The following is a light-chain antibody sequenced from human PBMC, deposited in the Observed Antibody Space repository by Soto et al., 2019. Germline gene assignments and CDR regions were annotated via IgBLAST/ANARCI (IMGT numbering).Light chain of an antibody. CDR3: QQYGYSPWT. V-gene: IGKV3-20*01. CDR2: GAS. Sequence: EIVLTQSPVTLSLSPGERATLSCRASESVNSAYLAWYQHRPAQAPRLLIYGASSRATGVPDRFSGSGSGTEFTLTIPRLEPADFGLYYLQQYGYSPWTFGLGTKVEI. CDR1: ESVNSAY. J-gene: IGKJ1*01.